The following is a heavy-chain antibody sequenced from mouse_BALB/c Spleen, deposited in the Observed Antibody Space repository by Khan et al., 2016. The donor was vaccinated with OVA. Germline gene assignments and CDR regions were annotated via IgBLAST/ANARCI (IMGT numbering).Heavy chain of an antibody. V-gene: IGHV1-4*01. CDR1: GYTFTSYT. Sequence: QIQLVQSGAELARPGASVKMSCKASGYTFTSYTMHWVKQRPGQGLEWIGYINPSNSYTNYNQNFKDKATLTADKSSSTAYMQLSSLTSEDSAVYYCARGGAYYRSDGWFAYWGQGTLVTVSA. J-gene: IGHJ3*01. D-gene: IGHD2-14*01. CDR3: ARGGAYYRSDGWFAY. CDR2: INPSNSYT.